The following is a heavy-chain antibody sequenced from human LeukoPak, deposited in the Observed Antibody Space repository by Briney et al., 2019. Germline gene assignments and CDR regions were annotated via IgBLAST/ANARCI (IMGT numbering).Heavy chain of an antibody. V-gene: IGHV1-2*02. CDR2: INPNSGGT. CDR3: ARGYSSGWGSWFDP. Sequence: ASVKVSCKASGYTFTGYCMHWVRQAPGQGLEWMGWINPNSGGTNYAQKFQGRVTMTRDTSISTAYMELSRLRSDDTAVYYCARGYSSGWGSWFDPWGQGTLVTVSS. D-gene: IGHD6-19*01. J-gene: IGHJ5*02. CDR1: GYTFTGYC.